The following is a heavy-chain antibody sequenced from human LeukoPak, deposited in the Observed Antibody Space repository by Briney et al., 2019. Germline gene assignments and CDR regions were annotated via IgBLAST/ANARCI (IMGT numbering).Heavy chain of an antibody. CDR2: ISGSGGST. Sequence: GGSLRLSCAASGFTFSNYAMNWVRQAPGKGLEWVSSISGSGGSTHYADSVRGLFTISRDNTKNTLYLQMNSLGAEDTAVYYCANRYCSSTTCSYFDYWGQGTLVTVSS. D-gene: IGHD2-2*01. V-gene: IGHV3-23*01. CDR3: ANRYCSSTTCSYFDY. CDR1: GFTFSNYA. J-gene: IGHJ4*02.